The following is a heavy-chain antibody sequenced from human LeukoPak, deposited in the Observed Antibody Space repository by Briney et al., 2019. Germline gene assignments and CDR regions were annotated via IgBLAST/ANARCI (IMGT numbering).Heavy chain of an antibody. CDR2: IDEFGSVT. CDR3: ARDGDWVGGTIDY. CDR1: GFTFSSYW. D-gene: IGHD2-21*01. V-gene: IGHV3-74*01. Sequence: GGSLRLSCAASGFTFSSYWMPWVRQVPGKGLAWVSRIDEFGSVTNSADSVQGRFSISRDNAKNTLYLQMNSLRAEDTAVYYCARDGDWVGGTIDYWGQGTLVTVSS. J-gene: IGHJ4*02.